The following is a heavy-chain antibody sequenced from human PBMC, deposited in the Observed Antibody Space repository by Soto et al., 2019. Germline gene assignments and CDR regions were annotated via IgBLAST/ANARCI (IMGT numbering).Heavy chain of an antibody. J-gene: IGHJ4*02. V-gene: IGHV3-30*18. CDR2: ISYDGSNK. CDR1: GFTFSSYG. CDR3: AKDRDYYGSGREYYLDY. D-gene: IGHD3-10*01. Sequence: GGSLILSCAASGFTFSSYGMHWVRQAPGKGLEWVAVISYDGSNKYYADSVKGRFTISRDNSKNTLYLQMNSLRAEDTAVYYCAKDRDYYGSGREYYLDYWGQGTLVTVSS.